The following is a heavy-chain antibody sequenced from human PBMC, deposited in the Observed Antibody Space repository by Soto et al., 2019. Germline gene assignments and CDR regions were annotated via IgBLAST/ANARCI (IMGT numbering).Heavy chain of an antibody. Sequence: TLSLTCTVSGASISSGDYFWSWIRQSPGKGLQWIGYIYDSGSSYYNPSLKSRVTMSVDTSKNQFSLKLSSVTAADTAVYYCAREKGYISGPKNFDYWGQGTLVTVSS. V-gene: IGHV4-30-4*01. CDR3: AREKGYISGPKNFDY. CDR1: GASISSGDYF. J-gene: IGHJ4*02. D-gene: IGHD5-12*01. CDR2: IYDSGSS.